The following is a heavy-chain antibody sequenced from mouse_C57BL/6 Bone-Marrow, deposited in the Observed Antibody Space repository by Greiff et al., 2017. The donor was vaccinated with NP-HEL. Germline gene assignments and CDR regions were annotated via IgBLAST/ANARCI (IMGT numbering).Heavy chain of an antibody. CDR2: INPGSGGT. V-gene: IGHV1-54*01. CDR1: GYAFTNYL. CDR3: ARRDGYDAWFAY. D-gene: IGHD2-2*01. J-gene: IGHJ3*01. Sequence: QVHVKQSGAELVRPGTSVKVSCKASGYAFTNYLIEWVKQRPGQGLEWIGVINPGSGGTNYNEKFKGKATLTADKSSSTAYMQLSSLTSEDSAVYFCARRDGYDAWFAYWGQGTLVTVSA.